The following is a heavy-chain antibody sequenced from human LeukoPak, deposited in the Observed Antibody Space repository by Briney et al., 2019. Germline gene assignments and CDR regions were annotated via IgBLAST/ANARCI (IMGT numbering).Heavy chain of an antibody. CDR1: GFTFSSYA. D-gene: IGHD6-19*01. CDR3: AKLPGIAVAGPMDYFDY. CDR2: ISGSGGST. J-gene: IGHJ4*02. Sequence: GGSLRLSCAASGFTFSSYAISWVRQAPGKGLEWVSAISGSGGSTYYADSVKGRFTISRDNSKNTLYLQMNSLRAEDTAVYYCAKLPGIAVAGPMDYFDYWGQGTLVTVSS. V-gene: IGHV3-23*01.